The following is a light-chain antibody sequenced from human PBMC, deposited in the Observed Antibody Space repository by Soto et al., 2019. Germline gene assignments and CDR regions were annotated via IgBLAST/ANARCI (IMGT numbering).Light chain of an antibody. Sequence: EMVMTQSPATLSVSPGERATLSCRASQSVSSNLAWYQQKPGQAPRLLIYGASTRATGIPARFSGSGSGTEFTLTISSLQSEDFAVYYCQVYGRSPLNLTFGPGTKVDIK. CDR2: GAS. CDR3: QVYGRSPLNLT. V-gene: IGKV3-15*01. J-gene: IGKJ1*01. CDR1: QSVSSN.